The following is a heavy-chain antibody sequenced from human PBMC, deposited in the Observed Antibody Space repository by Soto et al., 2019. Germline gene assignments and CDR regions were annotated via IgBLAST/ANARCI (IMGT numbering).Heavy chain of an antibody. V-gene: IGHV4-31*03. J-gene: IGHJ6*02. Sequence: QVQLQESGPGLVKPSQTLSLTCTVSGGSISSGGYYWSWIRQHPGKGLEWIGYIYYSGSTYYNPSLSSRVPISLDPSRNQFSLKLSSVTAADTAVYYCARERDIAVAGTYYYYYGRDVWGQGTTVTVSS. CDR3: ARERDIAVAGTYYYYYGRDV. CDR1: GGSISSGGYY. CDR2: IYYSGST. D-gene: IGHD6-19*01.